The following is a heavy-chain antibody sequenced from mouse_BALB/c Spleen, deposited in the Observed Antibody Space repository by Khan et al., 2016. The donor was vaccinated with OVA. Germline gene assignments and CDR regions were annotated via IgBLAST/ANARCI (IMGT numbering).Heavy chain of an antibody. J-gene: IGHJ2*01. CDR2: ISYSGST. CDR3: ARTARIKY. Sequence: EVKLEESGPGLVKPSQSLSLTCTVTGYSITSGYGWNWIRQFPGNKLEWMGYISYSGSTNYNPSLKSRISITRDTSKNQFFLQLNSVTTEDKGTYYCARTARIKYWGQGTTLTVSS. D-gene: IGHD1-2*01. V-gene: IGHV3-2*02. CDR1: GYSITSGYG.